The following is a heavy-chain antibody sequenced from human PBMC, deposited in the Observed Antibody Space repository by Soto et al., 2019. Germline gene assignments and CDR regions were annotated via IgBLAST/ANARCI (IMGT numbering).Heavy chain of an antibody. CDR2: IIPIFGTA. CDR1: GGTFSSYA. D-gene: IGHD3-10*01. Sequence: ASVKVSCKASGGTFSSYAISWVRQAPGQGLEWMGGIIPIFGTANYAQKFQGRVTITADESTSTAYMELSSLRSEDTAVYYCARGWFGEFMYYFDYWGQGTLVTVSS. CDR3: ARGWFGEFMYYFDY. J-gene: IGHJ4*02. V-gene: IGHV1-69*13.